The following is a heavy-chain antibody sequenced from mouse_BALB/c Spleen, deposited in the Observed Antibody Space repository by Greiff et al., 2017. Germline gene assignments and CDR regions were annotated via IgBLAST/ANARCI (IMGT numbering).Heavy chain of an antibody. J-gene: IGHJ4*01. CDR3: TIYDGYFGAMDY. CDR1: GYTFTDYE. D-gene: IGHD2-3*01. CDR2: IDPETGGT. Sequence: QVQLQQSGAELVRPGASVTLSCKASGYTFTDYEMPWVKQTPVHGLEWIGAIDPETGGTAYNQKFKGKATLTADKSSSTAYMELRSLTSEDSAVYYCTIYDGYFGAMDYWGQGTSVTVSS. V-gene: IGHV1-15*01.